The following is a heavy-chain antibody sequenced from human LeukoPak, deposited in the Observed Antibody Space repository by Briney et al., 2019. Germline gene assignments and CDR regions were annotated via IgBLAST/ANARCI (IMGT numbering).Heavy chain of an antibody. V-gene: IGHV1-2*02. CDR3: ARDLEL. J-gene: IGHJ5*02. CDR2: INPNSGDT. Sequence: PGASVKVSCKASGYTFLGYYIHWVRQAPGQGLEWMGWINPNSGDTNYIQRYQGRVTMTRDTSISTAYMELSRLRSDDTAVYYCARDLELWGQGTLVAVSS. CDR1: GYTFLGYY.